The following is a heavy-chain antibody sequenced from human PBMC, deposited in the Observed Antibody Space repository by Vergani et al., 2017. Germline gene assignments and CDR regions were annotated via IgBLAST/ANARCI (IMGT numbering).Heavy chain of an antibody. CDR3: ARALIAARQYYYYYMDV. J-gene: IGHJ6*03. CDR2: IYYSGST. V-gene: IGHV4-4*07. Sequence: QVQLQESGPGLVKPSETLSLTCTVSGGSISSYYWSWIRQPAGKGLEWIGRIYYSGSTNYNPSLKSRVTISVDTSKNQFSLKLSSVTAADTAVYYCARALIAARQYYYYYMDVWGKGTTVTVSS. CDR1: GGSISSYY. D-gene: IGHD6-6*01.